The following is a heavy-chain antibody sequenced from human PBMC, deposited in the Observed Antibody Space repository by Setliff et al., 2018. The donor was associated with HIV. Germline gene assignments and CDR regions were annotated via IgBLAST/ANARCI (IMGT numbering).Heavy chain of an antibody. J-gene: IGHJ4*02. CDR2: STDKVNGYIT. CDR1: GLPFSNFA. Sequence: GGSLRLSCAASGLPFSNFAMSWVRQAPGKGLQWVGRSTDKVNGYITEYAASVQGRFTISRDDSKDSLFLQMNNLKTEDTAAYYCVRAAAGLDIWSQGILVTVSS. CDR3: VRAAAGLDI. V-gene: IGHV3-72*01.